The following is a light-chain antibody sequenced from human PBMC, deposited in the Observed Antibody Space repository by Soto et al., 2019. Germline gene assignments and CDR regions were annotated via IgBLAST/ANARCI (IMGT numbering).Light chain of an antibody. V-gene: IGKV1-5*03. J-gene: IGKJ2*01. CDR2: EAS. Sequence: DVQLTQSPSTVSAFVGDRVTITCRASETVEGWLAWYQQKPGKAPNLLISEASTLQSGVSSRFSGSGSETDFTLTVSSLQPADSATYYCQQYCSYPYTFGQGTRLEIK. CDR3: QQYCSYPYT. CDR1: ETVEGW.